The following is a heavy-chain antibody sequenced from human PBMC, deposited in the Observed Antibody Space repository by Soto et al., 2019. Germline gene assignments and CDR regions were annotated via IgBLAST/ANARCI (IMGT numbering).Heavy chain of an antibody. CDR2: INHSGST. CDR1: GGSFSGYY. Sequence: QVQLQQWGAGLLKPSETLSLTCAVYGGSFSGYYWSWIRQPPGKGLEWIGEINHSGSTNYNPSLKSRVTISVDTSKNQFSLKLRSVTAADTAVYYCARGYSGSYGGAFDIWGQGTMVTVSS. V-gene: IGHV4-34*01. D-gene: IGHD1-26*01. CDR3: ARGYSGSYGGAFDI. J-gene: IGHJ3*02.